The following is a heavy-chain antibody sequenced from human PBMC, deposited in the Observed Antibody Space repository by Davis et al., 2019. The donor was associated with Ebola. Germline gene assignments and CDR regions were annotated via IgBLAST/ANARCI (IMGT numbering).Heavy chain of an antibody. CDR3: ARDKGYNWNDGAPFDY. CDR2: INHSGST. J-gene: IGHJ4*02. Sequence: MPSETLSLTCAVYGGSFSGYYWSWIRQPPGKGLEWIGEINHSGSTNYNPSLTSRVTISVDTSKNQFSLKLSSVTAAATAVYYCARDKGYNWNDGAPFDYWGQGTLVTVSS. D-gene: IGHD1-1*01. V-gene: IGHV4-34*01. CDR1: GGSFSGYY.